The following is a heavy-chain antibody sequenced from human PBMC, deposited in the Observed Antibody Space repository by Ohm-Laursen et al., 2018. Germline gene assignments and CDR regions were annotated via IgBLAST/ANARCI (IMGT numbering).Heavy chain of an antibody. V-gene: IGHV3-7*01. CDR1: GFTFSSYW. Sequence: SLRLSCTASGFTFSSYWMSWVRQAPGKGLEWVANIKQDGSEKYYVDSVKGRFTISRDNAKNSLYLQMNSLRAEDTAVYYCARDSGRYYEYYFDYWGQGTLVTVSS. D-gene: IGHD3-22*01. CDR2: IKQDGSEK. CDR3: ARDSGRYYEYYFDY. J-gene: IGHJ4*02.